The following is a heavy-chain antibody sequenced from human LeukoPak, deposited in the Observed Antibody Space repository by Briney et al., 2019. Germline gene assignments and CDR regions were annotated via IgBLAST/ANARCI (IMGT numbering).Heavy chain of an antibody. D-gene: IGHD1-20*01. V-gene: IGHV5-51*01. CDR1: GYNFANYW. Sequence: GESLKISCKGSGYNFANYWIGWVRQMPGKGLEYMGIIYPHDSDTIYSPSFQGQVTISADKSISTAYLQWSSLKASHTAIYNCARLGITGTADAFDLWGQGTLVSVSA. J-gene: IGHJ3*01. CDR2: IYPHDSDT. CDR3: ARLGITGTADAFDL.